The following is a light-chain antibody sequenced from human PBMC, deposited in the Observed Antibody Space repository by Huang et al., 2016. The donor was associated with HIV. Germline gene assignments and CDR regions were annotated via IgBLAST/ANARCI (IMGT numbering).Light chain of an antibody. CDR3: QQYYSTPFT. CDR2: CES. CDR1: QNVLYSSNNKNY. Sequence: DIVMTQSPDSLAVSLGERATINCKSSQNVLYSSNNKNYLAWYQQKPGQPPKLLIYCESTRKSGVPDRFSGSGSGTDFTLTISSLQAEDVAVYYCQQYYSTPFTFGQATKLEIK. V-gene: IGKV4-1*01. J-gene: IGKJ2*01.